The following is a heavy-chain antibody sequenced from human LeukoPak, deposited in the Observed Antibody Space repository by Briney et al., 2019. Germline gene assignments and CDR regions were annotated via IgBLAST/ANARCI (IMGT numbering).Heavy chain of an antibody. V-gene: IGHV1-18*01. J-gene: IGHJ6*02. CDR2: ISAYNGNT. D-gene: IGHD3-22*01. CDR1: GYTFTSYG. Sequence: ASVKVSCKASGYTFTSYGISWVRQTPGQGLEWMGWISAYNGNTNYAQKLQGRVTMTTDTSTSTAYMELRSLRSDDTAVYYCARSDYYGSSGYDYYYGMDVWGQGTTVTVSS. CDR3: ARSDYYGSSGYDYYYGMDV.